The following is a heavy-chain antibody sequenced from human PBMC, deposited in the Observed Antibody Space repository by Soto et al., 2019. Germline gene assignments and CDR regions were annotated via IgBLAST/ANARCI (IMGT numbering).Heavy chain of an antibody. CDR2: ISSSSSYI. CDR3: ARVEVGGLTSYAFDP. J-gene: IGHJ5*02. CDR1: GFTFSSYS. D-gene: IGHD3-3*01. V-gene: IGHV3-21*01. Sequence: EVQLVESGGGLVKPGGSLRLSCAASGFTFSSYSMNWVRQAPGKGLEWVSSISSSSSYIYYADSVKGRFTISRDNAKNSLYLQMNSLRAEDTAVYYCARVEVGGLTSYAFDPWGQGTLVTVSS.